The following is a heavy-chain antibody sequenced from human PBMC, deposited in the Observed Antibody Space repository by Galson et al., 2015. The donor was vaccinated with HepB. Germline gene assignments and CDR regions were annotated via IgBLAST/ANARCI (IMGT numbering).Heavy chain of an antibody. CDR3: AKYCSSTSCYCH. D-gene: IGHD2-2*01. CDR1: GFTFSSYG. J-gene: IGHJ4*02. Sequence: SLRLSCAASGFTFSSYGMHWVRQAPGKGLEWVAVISYDGSNKYYADSVKGRFTISRDNSKNTLYLQMNSLRAEDTAVYYCAKYCSSTSCYCHWGQGTLVTVSS. CDR2: ISYDGSNK. V-gene: IGHV3-30*18.